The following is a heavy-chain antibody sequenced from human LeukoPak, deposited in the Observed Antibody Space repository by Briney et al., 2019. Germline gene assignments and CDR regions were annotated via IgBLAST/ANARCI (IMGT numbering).Heavy chain of an antibody. V-gene: IGHV3-23*01. CDR2: ISGSGSGT. D-gene: IGHD3-10*01. Sequence: GGSLRLSCAASGFTFSTYAMSWVRQAPRKGLEWVSTISGSGSGTYSADSAKGRFTISRDKSKNTLYLQMNSLRAEDTAIYYCAKDSMVRGLFDYWGQGTLVTVSS. CDR3: AKDSMVRGLFDY. J-gene: IGHJ4*02. CDR1: GFTFSTYA.